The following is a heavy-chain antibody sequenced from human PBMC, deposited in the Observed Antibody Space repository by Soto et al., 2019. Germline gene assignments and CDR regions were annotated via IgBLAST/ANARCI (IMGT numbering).Heavy chain of an antibody. D-gene: IGHD2-15*01. CDR1: GFTFSSYA. J-gene: IGHJ4*02. V-gene: IGHV3-23*01. Sequence: GGSLRLSCAASGFTFSSYAMSWVRQAPGKGLEWVSAISGSGGSTYYADSVKGRFTISRDNSKNTLYLQMNSLRAEDTAVYYCAKLSSVRKWSGYCSGGSCHYYFDYWGQGTLVTVSS. CDR2: ISGSGGST. CDR3: AKLSSVRKWSGYCSGGSCHYYFDY.